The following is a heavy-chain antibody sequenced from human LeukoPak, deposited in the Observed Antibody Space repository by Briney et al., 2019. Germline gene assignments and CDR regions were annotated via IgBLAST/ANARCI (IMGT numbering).Heavy chain of an antibody. Sequence: EASVKVSCKASGGTFISYAISWVRQAPGQGLEWMGRIIPILGIANYAQKFQGRVTITADESTSTAYMELSSLRSEDTAVYYCARDRYSSSSLLHYYYYYYMDVWGKGTTVTVSS. CDR2: IIPILGIA. J-gene: IGHJ6*03. CDR3: ARDRYSSSSLLHYYYYYYMDV. V-gene: IGHV1-69*04. CDR1: GGTFISYA. D-gene: IGHD6-6*01.